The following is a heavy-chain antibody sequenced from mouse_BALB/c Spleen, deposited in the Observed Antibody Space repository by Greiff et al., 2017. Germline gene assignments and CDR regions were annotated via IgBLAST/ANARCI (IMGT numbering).Heavy chain of an antibody. Sequence: VQRVESGAELVRPGTSVKISCKASGYTFTNYWLGWVKQRPGHGLEWIGDIYPGGGYTNYNEKFKGKATLTADTSSSTAYMQLSSLTSEDSAVYFCARGGYPRYFDVWGAGTTVTVSS. CDR2: IYPGGGYT. CDR3: ARGGYPRYFDV. V-gene: IGHV1-63*02. J-gene: IGHJ1*01. D-gene: IGHD2-2*01. CDR1: GYTFTNYW.